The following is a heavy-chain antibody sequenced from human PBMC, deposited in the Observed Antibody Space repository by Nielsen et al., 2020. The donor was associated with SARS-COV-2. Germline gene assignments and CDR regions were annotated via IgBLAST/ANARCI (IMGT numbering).Heavy chain of an antibody. Sequence: SETLSLTCTVSGGSISSSSYYWGWIRQPPGKGLEWIGSIYYSGSTYYNPSLKSRVTISVDTSKNQFSLKLSSVTAADTAVYYCASDSSSWSYYYYYYMDVWGKGTTVTVSS. CDR3: ASDSSSWSYYYYYYMDV. V-gene: IGHV4-39*07. CDR1: GGSISSSSYY. CDR2: IYYSGST. J-gene: IGHJ6*03. D-gene: IGHD6-13*01.